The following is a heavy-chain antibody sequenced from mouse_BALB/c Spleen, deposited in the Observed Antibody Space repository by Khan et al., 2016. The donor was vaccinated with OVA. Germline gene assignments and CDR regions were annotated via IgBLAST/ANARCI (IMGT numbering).Heavy chain of an antibody. Sequence: VQLSGAELVKAGASVKMSCKASGYTFTSYWMHWVKQRLGQGLEWFAETNPTNGRTYYNEKFKSKATLTVDKSSSTAYMLLSGPTFEDSAVYYCARIKKIVATYFDYWGQGTTLTVSS. CDR1: GYTFTSYW. V-gene: IGHV1S81*02. CDR2: TNPTNGRT. J-gene: IGHJ2*01. CDR3: ARIKKIVATYFDY. D-gene: IGHD1-1*01.